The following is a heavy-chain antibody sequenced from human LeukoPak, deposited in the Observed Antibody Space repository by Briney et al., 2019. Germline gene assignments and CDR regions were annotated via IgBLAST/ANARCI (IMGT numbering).Heavy chain of an antibody. CDR3: ARDVGYYDYVWGSYAFDI. V-gene: IGHV4-34*01. CDR1: GGSFSGYY. D-gene: IGHD3-16*01. J-gene: IGHJ3*02. Sequence: SETLSLTCAVYGGSFSGYYWSWLRQPPGKGLEWIGEINHSGSTNYNPSLKSRVTISVDTSKNQFSLKLSSVTAADTAVYYCARDVGYYDYVWGSYAFDIWGQGTMVTVSS. CDR2: INHSGST.